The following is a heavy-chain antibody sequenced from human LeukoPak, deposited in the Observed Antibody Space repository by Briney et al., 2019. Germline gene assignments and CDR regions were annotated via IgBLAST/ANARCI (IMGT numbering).Heavy chain of an antibody. CDR2: IYYSGST. V-gene: IGHV4-59*01. CDR3: ARYCRGGDCYSKALDY. D-gene: IGHD2-15*01. CDR1: GGSINNYW. Sequence: PSETLSLTCSVSGGSINNYWWNWIRQPPGKGLEWIGYIYYSGSTSYNPSLKSRLTISVDTSLNQFSLKLNSVTAADTAVYYCARYCRGGDCYSKALDYWGQGILVTVSS. J-gene: IGHJ4*02.